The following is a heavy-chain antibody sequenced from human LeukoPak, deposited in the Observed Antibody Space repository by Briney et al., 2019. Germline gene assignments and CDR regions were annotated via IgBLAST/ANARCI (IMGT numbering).Heavy chain of an antibody. CDR2: IYSSGTT. J-gene: IGHJ2*01. V-gene: IGHV4-4*07. CDR3: TRDIVLPTAYWYFDL. CDR1: GGFISSYY. D-gene: IGHD2-2*01. Sequence: ASETLSHTCSVSGGFISSYYWSWIRQPAGKGLEWIGRIYSSGTTNYSPSLKSRVTMSVDTSKNQFSLRLSSVTAADTAVYFCTRDIVLPTAYWYFDLWGRGTLVTVSS.